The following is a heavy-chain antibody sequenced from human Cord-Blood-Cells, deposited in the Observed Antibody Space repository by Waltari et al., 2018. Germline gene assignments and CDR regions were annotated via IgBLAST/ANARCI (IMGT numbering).Heavy chain of an antibody. CDR1: GFTFDDYA. J-gene: IGHJ4*02. CDR2: ISWNSGSV. CDR3: ASGYCSSTSCPMKDY. V-gene: IGHV3-9*01. Sequence: EVQLVESGGGLVQPGRSLRLSGAASGFTFDDYAMHRVRQAPGKGREVVSGISWNSGSVGYADSVKGRFTISRDNAKNSLYLQMNSLRAEDTALYYCASGYCSSTSCPMKDYWGQGTLVTVSS. D-gene: IGHD2-2*01.